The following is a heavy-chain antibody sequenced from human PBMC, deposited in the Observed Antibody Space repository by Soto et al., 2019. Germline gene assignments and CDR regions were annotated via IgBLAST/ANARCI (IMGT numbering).Heavy chain of an antibody. CDR1: GGSISSGDYY. Sequence: SETLSLTCTVSGGSISSGDYYWSWIRQPPGKGLEWIGYIYYSGSTYYNPSLKSRVTISVDTSKNQFSLKLSSVTAADTAVYYCARHPPVGGNWFDPWGQGTLVTVSS. J-gene: IGHJ5*02. CDR2: IYYSGST. V-gene: IGHV4-30-4*01. D-gene: IGHD3-16*01. CDR3: ARHPPVGGNWFDP.